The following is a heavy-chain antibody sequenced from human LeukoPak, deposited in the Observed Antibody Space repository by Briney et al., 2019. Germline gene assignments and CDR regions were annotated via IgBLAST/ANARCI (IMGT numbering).Heavy chain of an antibody. V-gene: IGHV1-18*01. CDR3: ARGPDYSNSLTGGFDP. CDR2: ISAYNGNT. Sequence: ASVKVSCKASGYTFSSYAMHWVRQAPGQRLEWMGWISAYNGNTNYAQKLQGRVTMTTDTSTSTAYMELRNLRSDDTAVYYCARGPDYSNSLTGGFDPWGQGTLVTVSS. D-gene: IGHD4-11*01. J-gene: IGHJ5*02. CDR1: GYTFSSYA.